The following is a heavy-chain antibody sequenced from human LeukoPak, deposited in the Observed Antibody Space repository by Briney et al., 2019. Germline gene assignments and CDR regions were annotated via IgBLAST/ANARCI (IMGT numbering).Heavy chain of an antibody. CDR2: IYYSGST. J-gene: IGHJ3*02. D-gene: IGHD2-2*01. V-gene: IGHV4-59*01. Sequence: SETLSLTCTVSGGSISSYYWSWIRQPPGKGLEWIGYIYYSGSTNYNPSLKSRVTISVDTSKNQFSLKLSSVTAADTAVYYCARPGRRRVVPAAMGAFDIWGQGTMVTVSS. CDR3: ARPGRRRVVPAAMGAFDI. CDR1: GGSISSYY.